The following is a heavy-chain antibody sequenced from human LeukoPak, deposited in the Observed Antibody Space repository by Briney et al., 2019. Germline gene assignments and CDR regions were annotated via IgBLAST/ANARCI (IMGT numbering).Heavy chain of an antibody. V-gene: IGHV3-23*01. CDR3: AKDRGYDILTGYSHFDY. CDR2: ISGSGGST. CDR1: GFTFSSYA. D-gene: IGHD3-9*01. J-gene: IGHJ4*02. Sequence: PGGSLRLSCAASGFTFSSYAMSWVRQAPGKGLEWVSAISGSGGSTYYADSVKGRFTISRDNSKNTLYLQMNSLRAEDTAVYYCAKDRGYDILTGYSHFDYCGQGTLVTVPS.